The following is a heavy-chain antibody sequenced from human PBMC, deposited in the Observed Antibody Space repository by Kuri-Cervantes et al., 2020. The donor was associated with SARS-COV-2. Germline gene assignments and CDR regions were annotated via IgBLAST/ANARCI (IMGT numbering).Heavy chain of an antibody. D-gene: IGHD4-17*01. J-gene: IGHJ4*02. V-gene: IGHV4-59*12. CDR3: ARGNLALGYGDFPFDY. CDR1: GGSISSYY. Sequence: SETLSLTCTVSGGSISSYYWSWIRQPPGKGLEWIGYIYYSGSTNYNPSLKSRVTISVDTSKNQFSLKLSSVTAADTAVYYCARGNLALGYGDFPFDYWGQGIVVTVSS. CDR2: IYYSGST.